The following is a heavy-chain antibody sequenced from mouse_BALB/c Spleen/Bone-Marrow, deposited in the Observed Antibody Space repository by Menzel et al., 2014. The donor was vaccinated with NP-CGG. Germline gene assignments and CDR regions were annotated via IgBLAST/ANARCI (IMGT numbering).Heavy chain of an antibody. Sequence: EVKLMESGGGPVQPGGSLKLSCAASGFDFSRYWMSWVRQAPGKGLQWIGEINPESNTINYTPSLKDKFIISRDNAKNALSLQMSKVRCEHTAFYWCTSLVYCGWFAYWGQGTLLCVSA. J-gene: IGHJ3*01. CDR1: GFDFSRYW. D-gene: IGHD1-1*01. CDR2: INPESNTI. V-gene: IGHV4-1*02. CDR3: TSLVYCGWFAY.